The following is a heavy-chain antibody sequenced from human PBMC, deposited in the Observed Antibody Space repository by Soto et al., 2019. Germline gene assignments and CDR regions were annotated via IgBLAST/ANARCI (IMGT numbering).Heavy chain of an antibody. D-gene: IGHD2-15*01. CDR1: GDSFSSSNW. J-gene: IGHJ4*02. CDR2: ILQTGNT. CDR3: ARSPRRVDGKWYFDY. Sequence: QVQLQESGPRLVKPSGTLSLTCGVSGDSFSSSNWWPWIRQPPGKGLEWIGDILQTGNTDLSPSLRSRITISIDTSKKQFSLNLTSVTATDTAVYYCARSPRRVDGKWYFDYWGPGALVTVSS. V-gene: IGHV4-4*02.